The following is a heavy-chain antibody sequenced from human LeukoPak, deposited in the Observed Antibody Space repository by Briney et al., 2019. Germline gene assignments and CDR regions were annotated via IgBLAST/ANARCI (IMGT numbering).Heavy chain of an antibody. D-gene: IGHD3-10*01. CDR1: EFTFSSYG. V-gene: IGHV3-30*18. Sequence: PGRSLRLSCAASEFTFSSYGMHWVRQAPGKGLEWVAVISYDGSNKYYADSVKGRFTISRDNSKNTLYLQMNSLRAEDTAVYYCAKVLRFGELLAYYGMDVWGQGTTVTVSS. J-gene: IGHJ6*02. CDR2: ISYDGSNK. CDR3: AKVLRFGELLAYYGMDV.